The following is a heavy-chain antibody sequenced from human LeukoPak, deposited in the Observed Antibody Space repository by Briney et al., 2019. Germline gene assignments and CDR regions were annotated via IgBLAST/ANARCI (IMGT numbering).Heavy chain of an antibody. Sequence: GSLRLSCSGSGVTVSIYAMRWVRQAPGKGLEWVSGVSGSGGSTYYADSVKGRFTISRDNSKNTLHLQMNSLRAEDTAVYDCAKPIYYDSSGYYFDYWGQGTLVTVSS. D-gene: IGHD3-22*01. V-gene: IGHV3-23*01. CDR1: GVTVSIYA. J-gene: IGHJ4*02. CDR2: VSGSGGST. CDR3: AKPIYYDSSGYYFDY.